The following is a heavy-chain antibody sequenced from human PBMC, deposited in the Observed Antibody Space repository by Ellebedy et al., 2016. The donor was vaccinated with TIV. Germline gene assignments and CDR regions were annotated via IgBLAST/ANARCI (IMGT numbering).Heavy chain of an antibody. CDR1: GFTFSSYA. D-gene: IGHD6-13*01. Sequence: GESLKISCAASGFTFSSYAMHWVRQAPGKGLEWVAVISYDGSNKYYADSVKGRFTISRDNSKNTLYLQMNSLRAEDTAVYYCARGERAAAGHERPYYYYGMDVWGQGTTVTVSS. V-gene: IGHV3-30-3*01. CDR2: ISYDGSNK. CDR3: ARGERAAAGHERPYYYYGMDV. J-gene: IGHJ6*02.